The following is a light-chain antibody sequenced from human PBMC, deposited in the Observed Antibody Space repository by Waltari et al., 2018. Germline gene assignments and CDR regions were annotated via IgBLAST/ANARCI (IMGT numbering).Light chain of an antibody. V-gene: IGKV1-27*01. CDR3: QKYNSAPST. CDR2: AAS. Sequence: DIQMTQSPYSLSASVGDRVTITCRASQAISNYLAWYQQKPGKVPKLLIYAASTLQSGVPSRFSGSGSGTDFTLTISSLQPEDVATYYCQKYNSAPSTFGQGTKLEI. J-gene: IGKJ2*01. CDR1: QAISNY.